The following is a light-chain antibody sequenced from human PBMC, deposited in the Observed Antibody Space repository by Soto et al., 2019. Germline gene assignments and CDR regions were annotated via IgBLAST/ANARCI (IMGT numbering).Light chain of an antibody. CDR3: QQSYSTPWT. J-gene: IGKJ1*01. CDR2: GVS. CDR1: QSVRTY. Sequence: IQMMQSPSPLSASVGDRVTITCRASQSVRTYLNWYQQKPGKAPNLLIYGVSTLHSGVPSRFSGAGSGTDFTLTISSLQPEDFASYYCQQSYSTPWTFGPGTKVDIK. V-gene: IGKV1-39*01.